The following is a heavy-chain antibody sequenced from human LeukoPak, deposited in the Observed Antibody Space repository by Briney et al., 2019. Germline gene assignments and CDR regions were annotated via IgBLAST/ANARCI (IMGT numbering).Heavy chain of an antibody. CDR2: IRSKAYGGTT. CDR3: TRNSGYETDPFDY. CDR1: GFTFTTYG. V-gene: IGHV3-49*04. J-gene: IGHJ4*02. D-gene: IGHD5-12*01. Sequence: GGSLRLSCSASGFTFTTYGMNWVRQAPGKGLEWVGFIRSKAYGGTTEYAASVKGRFTISRDDSKSIAYLQMNSLKTEDTAVYYCTRNSGYETDPFDYWGQGTLVTVSS.